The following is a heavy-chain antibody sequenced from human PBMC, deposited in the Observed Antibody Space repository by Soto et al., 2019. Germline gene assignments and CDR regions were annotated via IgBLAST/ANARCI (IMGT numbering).Heavy chain of an antibody. D-gene: IGHD6-13*01. Sequence: PSETLSLTCAVSGGSISSSNWWSWVRQPPGKGLEWIGEIYHSGSTNYNPSLKSRVTISVDKSKNQFSLKLSSVTAADTAVYYCARDRIAAAGNRPSRYYYGMDVWGQGTTVTVS. J-gene: IGHJ6*02. CDR2: IYHSGST. V-gene: IGHV4-4*02. CDR3: ARDRIAAAGNRPSRYYYGMDV. CDR1: GGSISSSNW.